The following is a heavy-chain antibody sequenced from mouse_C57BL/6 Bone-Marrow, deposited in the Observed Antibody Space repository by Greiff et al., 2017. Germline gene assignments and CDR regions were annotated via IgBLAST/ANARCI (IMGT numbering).Heavy chain of an antibody. J-gene: IGHJ3*01. V-gene: IGHV5-6*02. CDR1: GFTFSSYG. Sequence: DVMLVESGGDLVKPGGSLKLSCAASGFTFSSYGMSWVRQTPDKRLEWVATISSGGSYTYYPDSVKGRFTISRDNAKYTLYLQMSSLKSEDTAMYYCARQGVTTRGFAYWGQGTLVTVSA. CDR2: ISSGGSYT. CDR3: ARQGVTTRGFAY. D-gene: IGHD2-2*01.